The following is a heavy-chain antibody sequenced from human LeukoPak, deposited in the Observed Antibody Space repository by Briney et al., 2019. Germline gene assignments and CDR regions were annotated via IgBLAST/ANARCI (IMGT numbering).Heavy chain of an antibody. CDR3: ARDKEARDLTFDY. V-gene: IGHV1-69*05. J-gene: IGHJ4*02. CDR2: IIPIFGTA. Sequence: SVKVSCKASGGTFSSYAISWVRQAPGQGLEWMGGIIPIFGTANYAQKFQGRVTMTRDTSTSTVYMELSSLRSEDTAVYYCARDKEARDLTFDYWGQGTLVTVSS. CDR1: GGTFSSYA. D-gene: IGHD3-10*01.